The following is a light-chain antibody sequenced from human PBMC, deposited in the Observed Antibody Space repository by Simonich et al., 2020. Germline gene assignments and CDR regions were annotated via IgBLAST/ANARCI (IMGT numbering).Light chain of an antibody. Sequence: QTVVTQEPSFSVSPGGTVTLTCGLSSGSVSTSYYPSWYQQTPGQAPRTLIYSTNTRSSVVPDRFSGSILGNKAALTITGAQADDESDYYCVLYMGSGIGVFGGGTKLTVL. CDR2: STN. J-gene: IGLJ3*02. CDR3: VLYMGSGIGV. V-gene: IGLV8-61*01. CDR1: SGSVSTSYY.